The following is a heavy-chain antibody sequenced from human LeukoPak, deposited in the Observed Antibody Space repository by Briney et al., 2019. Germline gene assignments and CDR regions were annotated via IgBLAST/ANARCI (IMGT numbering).Heavy chain of an antibody. Sequence: SETLSLTCTVSGGSISSGDYYWSWIRQPPGKGLEWIGYIYYSGSTYYNPSLKSRVTISVDTSKNQFSLKLSSVTAADTAVYYCARDAMYYDFWSGFDYWGQGTLVTVSS. V-gene: IGHV4-30-4*08. J-gene: IGHJ4*02. CDR3: ARDAMYYDFWSGFDY. CDR2: IYYSGST. D-gene: IGHD3-3*01. CDR1: GGSISSGDYY.